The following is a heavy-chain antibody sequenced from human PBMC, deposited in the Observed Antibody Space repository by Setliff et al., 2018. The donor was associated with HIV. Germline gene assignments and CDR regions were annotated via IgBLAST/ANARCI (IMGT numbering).Heavy chain of an antibody. CDR1: GDSITSYY. V-gene: IGHV4-59*01. D-gene: IGHD2-2*01. CDR3: ARQVPFTCSGTGCFDDY. Sequence: SETLSLTCTVSGDSITSYYWSWIRQPPGKGLEWIGYIYYTGSTTYNPSLKSRVTMSGDTSKNKVSLKLRSVSAADTAVYYCARQVPFTCSGTGCFDDYWGRGTLVTVPQ. CDR2: IYYTGST. J-gene: IGHJ4*02.